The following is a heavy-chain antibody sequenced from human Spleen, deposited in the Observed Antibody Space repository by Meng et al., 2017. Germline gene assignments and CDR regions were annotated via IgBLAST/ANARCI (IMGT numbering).Heavy chain of an antibody. J-gene: IGHJ4*02. V-gene: IGHV1-69*01. D-gene: IGHD5-18*01. CDR2: IIPIFGTS. Sequence: QVQVVQSGAEVKKPGSSVKVSCKASGVTFSSYAFSWVRQAPEQGLEWVGGIIPIFGTSNYAQRFQGRVTIAADESTSTAYMELRSLSSEDTAMYYCARTQTVQLWAFDLWGQGTLVTVSS. CDR3: ARTQTVQLWAFDL. CDR1: GVTFSSYA.